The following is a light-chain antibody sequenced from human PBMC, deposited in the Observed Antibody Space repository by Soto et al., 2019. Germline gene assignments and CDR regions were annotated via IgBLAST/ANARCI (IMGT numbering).Light chain of an antibody. CDR2: DVT. CDR1: NNDVGGYNF. Sequence: QSALTQPASVSGSPGQSVTISCTGTNNDVGGYNFVSWYQQHPGKVPKLLIYDVTDRPSGVSQRFSGSRSGNTASLTFSGLAAEEAADYCCSSCASWSAVIFGGGTKLTVL. V-gene: IGLV2-14*03. CDR3: SSCASWSAVI. J-gene: IGLJ2*01.